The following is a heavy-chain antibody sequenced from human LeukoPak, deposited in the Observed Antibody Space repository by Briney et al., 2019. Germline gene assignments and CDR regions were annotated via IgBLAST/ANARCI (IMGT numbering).Heavy chain of an antibody. J-gene: IGHJ5*01. V-gene: IGHV3-11*01. CDR3: TRGGLGYCTSIDCYAYNWFDS. Sequence: GGSLRLSCAASGFTFSDYYMTWIRQAPGTGLEWVSYISSSGGVTDYADSVKGRFTISRDNAKNSLYLQMNSLRVEDTAVYYCTRGGLGYCTSIDCYAYNWFDSWGQGTLVTVSS. CDR1: GFTFSDYY. CDR2: ISSSGGVT. D-gene: IGHD2-2*01.